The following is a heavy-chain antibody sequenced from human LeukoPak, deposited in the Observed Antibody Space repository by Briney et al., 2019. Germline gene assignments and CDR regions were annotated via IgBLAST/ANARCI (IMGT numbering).Heavy chain of an antibody. Sequence: SSETLSLTCTVSGGSISSSSYYWGWIRQPPGKGLEWIVSIYHSGSTYHNPSLKSRVTISVDTSKNQFSLRLSSVTAADTAVYYCARLPTVTFFDYWGQGTLVTVSS. D-gene: IGHD4-17*01. CDR1: GGSISSSSYY. V-gene: IGHV4-39*01. CDR3: ARLPTVTFFDY. CDR2: IYHSGST. J-gene: IGHJ4*02.